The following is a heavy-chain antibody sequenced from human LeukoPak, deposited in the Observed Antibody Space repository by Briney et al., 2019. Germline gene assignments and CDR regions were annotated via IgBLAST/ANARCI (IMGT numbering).Heavy chain of an antibody. D-gene: IGHD3-10*01. J-gene: IGHJ3*02. CDR1: GYTFTGYY. CDR2: INPNSGGT. Sequence: ASVKVSCKASGYTFTGYYMHWVRQAPGQGLEWMGWINPNSGGTNYAQKFQGRVTMTRDTSISTAYMELSRLRSDDTAVYYCAKYYYGSGDEKALDIWGQGTMVTVSS. V-gene: IGHV1-2*02. CDR3: AKYYYGSGDEKALDI.